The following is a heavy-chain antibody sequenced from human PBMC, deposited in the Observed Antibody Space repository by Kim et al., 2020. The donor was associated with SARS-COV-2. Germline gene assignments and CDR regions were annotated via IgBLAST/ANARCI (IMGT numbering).Heavy chain of an antibody. CDR3: AKDPGKLTAVDY. J-gene: IGHJ4*02. CDR2: T. V-gene: IGHV3-23*01. Sequence: TYYADSVKGRFTISRDISKNTLYLQMNSLRAEDTALYYCAKDPGKLTAVDYWGQGTLVTVSS. D-gene: IGHD4-4*01.